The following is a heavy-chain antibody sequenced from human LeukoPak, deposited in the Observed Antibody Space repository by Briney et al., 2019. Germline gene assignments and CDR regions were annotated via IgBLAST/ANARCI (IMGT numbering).Heavy chain of an antibody. V-gene: IGHV1-8*01. CDR3: ASRPVARGNTSPLYGMDV. CDR1: GYTFTSYD. CDR2: MNPNSGNT. J-gene: IGHJ6*02. D-gene: IGHD1-26*01. Sequence: ASVKVSCKASGYTFTSYDINWVRQATGQGLEWMGWMNPNSGNTGYAQKFQGRVTMTRNTSISTAYMEQSSLRFDDTAVYYCASRPVARGNTSPLYGMDVWGQGTTVTVSS.